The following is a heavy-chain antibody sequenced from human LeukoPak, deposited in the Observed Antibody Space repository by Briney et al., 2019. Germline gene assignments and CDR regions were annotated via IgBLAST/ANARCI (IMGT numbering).Heavy chain of an antibody. V-gene: IGHV3-30*04. CDR2: ISYDGSNQ. J-gene: IGHJ4*02. Sequence: GGSLRLSCAASGLTFSNFAMHWVRQAPGKGLEWVAIISYDGSNQYYADSVKGRFTISRDSSQNTLYLQMNSLRAEDTAVYYCARELTGYWQQYWGQGTLVTVSS. D-gene: IGHD3-9*01. CDR3: ARELTGYWQQY. CDR1: GLTFSNFA.